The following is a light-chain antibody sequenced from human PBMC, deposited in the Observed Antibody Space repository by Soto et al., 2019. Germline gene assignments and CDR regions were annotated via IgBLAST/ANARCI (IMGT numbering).Light chain of an antibody. V-gene: IGKV3D-15*02. CDR1: QSVGSN. CDR3: QQYGDLPWT. J-gene: IGKJ1*01. CDR2: GAS. Sequence: EIVMTQSPATLSVSPWERVTLSCRASQSVGSNLAWYQQKPGQAPRLLIYGASSRATGIPDRFSGSGSGTDFTLTIDRLESEDFAVYFCQQYGDLPWTFGQGTKMDIK.